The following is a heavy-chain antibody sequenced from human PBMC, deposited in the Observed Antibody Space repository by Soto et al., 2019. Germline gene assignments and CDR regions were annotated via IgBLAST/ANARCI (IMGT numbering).Heavy chain of an antibody. V-gene: IGHV3-48*01. CDR1: GFTFSSYS. Sequence: GGSLRLSCAASGFTFSSYSMNWVRQAPGKGLEWVSYISSSSSTIYYADSVKGRFTISRDNAKNSLYLRMNSLRAEDTAVYYCARDLGSSWYPEYFQHWGQGTLVTVSS. CDR3: ARDLGSSWYPEYFQH. D-gene: IGHD6-13*01. J-gene: IGHJ1*01. CDR2: ISSSSSTI.